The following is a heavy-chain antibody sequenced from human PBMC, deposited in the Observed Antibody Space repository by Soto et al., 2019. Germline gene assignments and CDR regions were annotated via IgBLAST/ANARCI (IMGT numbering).Heavy chain of an antibody. CDR2: ISGSGGST. D-gene: IGHD6-19*01. CDR3: AKIPLYSSGWSGKGKNWFDP. J-gene: IGHJ5*02. V-gene: IGHV3-23*01. CDR1: GFTFSSYA. Sequence: GGSLRLSCAASGFTFSSYAMSWVRQAPGKGLEWVSAISGSGGSTYYADSLKGRFTISRGNSKNTLYLQMISLRAEDTAVYYCAKIPLYSSGWSGKGKNWFDPWGQGTLVTVSS.